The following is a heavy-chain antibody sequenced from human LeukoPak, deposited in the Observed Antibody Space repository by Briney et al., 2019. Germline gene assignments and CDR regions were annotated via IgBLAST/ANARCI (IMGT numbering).Heavy chain of an antibody. CDR2: IKQDGSEK. J-gene: IGHJ4*02. Sequence: GGSLRLSCVASGLTFSSYWMSWVRQAPGKGLEWVANIKQDGSEKYYVDSVKGRFTISRDNAKNSLYLQMNSLRAEDTAVYYCARGFDYSTSWLDCWGQGTLVTVSS. V-gene: IGHV3-7*01. CDR3: ARGFDYSTSWLDC. D-gene: IGHD6-13*01. CDR1: GLTFSSYW.